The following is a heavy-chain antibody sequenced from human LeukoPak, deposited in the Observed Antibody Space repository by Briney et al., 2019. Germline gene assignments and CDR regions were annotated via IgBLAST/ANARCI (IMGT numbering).Heavy chain of an antibody. CDR2: IIPIFGTA. J-gene: IGHJ5*02. D-gene: IGHD2-15*01. V-gene: IGHV1-69*06. CDR3: ARSCSGSCYFLGGPNNWFDP. Sequence: GASVKVSCKASGGTFSSYAISWVRQAPGQGLEWMGGIIPIFGTANYAQKFQGRVTITADKSTSTAYMELSSLRSEDTAVYYCARSCSGSCYFLGGPNNWFDPWGQGTLVTVSS. CDR1: GGTFSSYA.